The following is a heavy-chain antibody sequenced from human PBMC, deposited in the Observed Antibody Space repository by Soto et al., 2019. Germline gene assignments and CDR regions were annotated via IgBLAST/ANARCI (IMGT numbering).Heavy chain of an antibody. Sequence: EVQVLESGGGLVQPGGSLRLSCVGSGFTFSSHVMTWVRQAPGKGLEWVSSINANGGSTYYAESVMGRFTISRDNSRNTQSLQMRSLRAEDTAVYYCAKVLDNTYWEGSWGQGTLVTVSS. J-gene: IGHJ5*02. V-gene: IGHV3-23*01. CDR3: AKVLDNTYWEGS. D-gene: IGHD2-8*02. CDR2: INANGGST. CDR1: GFTFSSHV.